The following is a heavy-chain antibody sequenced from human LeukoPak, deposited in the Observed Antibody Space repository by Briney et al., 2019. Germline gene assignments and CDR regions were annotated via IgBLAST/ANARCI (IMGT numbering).Heavy chain of an antibody. D-gene: IGHD2-15*01. V-gene: IGHV1-18*04. J-gene: IGHJ6*02. Sequence: ASVKVSCKDCGCSFTSYGISWVRQAPGQGGEWMGWMSAYNGNTSYAQQLQGSVTTTTDTSTTTAYMELRSLRADDTAVYYCAREPSSRVAATMDVWGQGTTVTVSS. CDR2: MSAYNGNT. CDR3: AREPSSRVAATMDV. CDR1: GCSFTSYG.